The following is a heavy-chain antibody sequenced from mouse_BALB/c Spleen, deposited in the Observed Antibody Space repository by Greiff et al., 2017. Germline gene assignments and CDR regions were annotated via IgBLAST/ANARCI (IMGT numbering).Heavy chain of an antibody. D-gene: IGHD2-3*01. Sequence: VMLVESGPGLVQPSQSLSITCTVSGFSLTSYGVHWVRQSPGKGLEWLGVIWSGGSTDYNAAFISRLSISKDNSKSQVFFKMNSLQANDTAIYYCARNLGLLPAMDYWGQGTSVTVSS. CDR1: GFSLTSYG. CDR3: ARNLGLLPAMDY. CDR2: IWSGGST. V-gene: IGHV2-2*02. J-gene: IGHJ4*01.